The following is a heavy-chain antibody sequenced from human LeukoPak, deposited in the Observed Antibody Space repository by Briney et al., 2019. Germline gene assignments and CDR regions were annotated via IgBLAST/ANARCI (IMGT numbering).Heavy chain of an antibody. J-gene: IGHJ4*02. CDR2: IKEDGSEK. V-gene: IGHV3-7*04. Sequence: GGSLRLSCAASGFRFSTYWMSCVRQAPGKGLEWVANIKEDGSEKYYVDSVKGRFTISRDNAKNSLFLQMNSLRVDDTAVYYCARGGSYYANWGQGTLVTVSS. D-gene: IGHD3-10*01. CDR3: ARGGSYYAN. CDR1: GFRFSTYW.